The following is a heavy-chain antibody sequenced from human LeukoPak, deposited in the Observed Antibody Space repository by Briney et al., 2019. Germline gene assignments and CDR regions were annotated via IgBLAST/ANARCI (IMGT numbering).Heavy chain of an antibody. CDR1: GGSISSGGYY. J-gene: IGHJ5*02. CDR2: IYYSGST. V-gene: IGHV4-31*03. CDR3: ASSKRSPGVLDP. D-gene: IGHD3-3*01. Sequence: SQTLSLTCTVSGGSISSGGYYWSWIRQHPGKGLEWIGYIYYSGSTYYNPSLKSRVTISVDTSKNQFSLKLSSVTAADTAVYYCASSKRSPGVLDPWGQGTLVTVSS.